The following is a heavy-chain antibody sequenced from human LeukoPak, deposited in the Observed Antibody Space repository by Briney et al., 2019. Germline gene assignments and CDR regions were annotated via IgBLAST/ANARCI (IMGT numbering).Heavy chain of an antibody. CDR1: GYTFTSYG. V-gene: IGHV1-18*04. D-gene: IGHD3-10*01. CDR3: ARVEITMVRGVIIPIDAFDI. CDR2: ISAYNGNT. J-gene: IGHJ3*02. Sequence: GASVKVSCKASGYTFTSYGISWVRQAPGQGLEWMGWISAYNGNTNYAQKLQGRVTMTTDTSTSTAYMELRSLRSDDTAVYYCARVEITMVRGVIIPIDAFDIWGQGTMVTVSS.